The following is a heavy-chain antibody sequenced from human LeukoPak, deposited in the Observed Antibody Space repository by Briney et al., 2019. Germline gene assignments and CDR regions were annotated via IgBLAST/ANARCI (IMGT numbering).Heavy chain of an antibody. CDR1: GFTFSSYD. Sequence: PGGSLRLSCAASGFTFSSYDMHWVRQATGKGLEWVSAIRTAGDTYYPGSVKGRFTISRENAKNSLYLQMNSLRAGDTAVYYCARGRYYDILTGYSRDYFDCWGQGTLVTVSS. V-gene: IGHV3-13*01. D-gene: IGHD3-9*01. J-gene: IGHJ4*02. CDR3: ARGRYYDILTGYSRDYFDC. CDR2: IRTAGDT.